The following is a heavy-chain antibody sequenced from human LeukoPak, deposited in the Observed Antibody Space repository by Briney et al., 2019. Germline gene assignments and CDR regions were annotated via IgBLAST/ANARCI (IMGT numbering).Heavy chain of an antibody. CDR1: GGSISSGDYY. CDR3: ARGLSSGYYQYYFDY. D-gene: IGHD3-3*01. CDR2: IYYSGST. V-gene: IGHV4-30-4*01. Sequence: SETLSLTCTVSGGSISSGDYYWSWIRRPPGRGLEWNGYIYYSGSTYYNPSLKSRVTISVDTSKNQFYLKQSSVTAADTAVYYCARGLSSGYYQYYFDYWGQGTLVTVSS. J-gene: IGHJ4*02.